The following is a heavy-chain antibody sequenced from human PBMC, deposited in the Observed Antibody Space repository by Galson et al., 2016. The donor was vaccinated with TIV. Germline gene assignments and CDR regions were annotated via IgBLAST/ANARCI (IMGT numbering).Heavy chain of an antibody. Sequence: SLRLSCAASGFTFSPYAMHWVRQAPGKGLEWLAVISDDGNSKYYADSVKGRFAISRDNSKNTLYLQMNNLRVEDTAVCYCAKDGYYYDSNSKNWFDPWGQGTLVTVSS. CDR1: GFTFSPYA. J-gene: IGHJ5*02. V-gene: IGHV3-30*09. CDR2: ISDDGNSK. CDR3: AKDGYYYDSNSKNWFDP. D-gene: IGHD3-22*01.